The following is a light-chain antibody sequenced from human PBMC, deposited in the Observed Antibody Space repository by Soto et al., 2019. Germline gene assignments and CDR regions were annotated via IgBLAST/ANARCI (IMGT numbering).Light chain of an antibody. CDR1: SGSIASNF. CDR2: EDD. CDR3: QSYNNIIGV. Sequence: NFMLTQPHSVSESPGKTVTISCTRSSGSIASNFVQWYQQRPGSAPTTVIYEDDQRPSGVPGRFSGSIDRSSNSASLTISGPKTEDEADYYCQSYNNIIGVFGGGTKVTVL. V-gene: IGLV6-57*04. J-gene: IGLJ2*01.